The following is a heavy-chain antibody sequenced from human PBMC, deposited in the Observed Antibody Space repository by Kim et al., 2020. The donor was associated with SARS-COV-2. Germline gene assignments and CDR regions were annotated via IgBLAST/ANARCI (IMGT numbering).Heavy chain of an antibody. V-gene: IGHV3-15*01. J-gene: IGHJ6*02. D-gene: IGHD1-26*01. CDR2: IKSKTDGGTT. Sequence: GGSLRLSCAASGFTFSNAWIRWVRQAPGKGLEWVGRIKSKTDGGTTDYAAPVKGRFTISRDDSKNTLYLQMNSLKTEDTAVYYCTTEYGGSAASYYYGMDVWGQGTTVTVSS. CDR1: GFTFSNAW. CDR3: TTEYGGSAASYYYGMDV.